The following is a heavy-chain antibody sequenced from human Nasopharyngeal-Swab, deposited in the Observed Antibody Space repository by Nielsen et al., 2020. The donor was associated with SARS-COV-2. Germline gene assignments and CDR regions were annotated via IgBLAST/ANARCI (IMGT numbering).Heavy chain of an antibody. D-gene: IGHD3-3*01. CDR1: GFTFSDYY. Sequence: GGSLRLSCAASGFTFSDYYMSWIRQAPGKGLEWVSYISSSGSTIYYADSVKGRFTISRDNAKNSLYLQMNSLRAEDTAVHYCAPFWSGYYDYYYGMDVWGQGTTVTVSS. CDR2: ISSSGSTI. CDR3: APFWSGYYDYYYGMDV. J-gene: IGHJ6*02. V-gene: IGHV3-11*01.